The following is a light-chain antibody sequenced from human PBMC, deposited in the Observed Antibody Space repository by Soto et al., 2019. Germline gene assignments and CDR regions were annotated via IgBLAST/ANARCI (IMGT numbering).Light chain of an antibody. CDR2: EGS. V-gene: IGLV2-23*01. J-gene: IGLJ1*01. Sequence: QSALTQPASVSRSPGQSINISCTGTSSDVGSYNLVSWYQQHPGKAPKLMIYEGSKRPSGVSNRFSGSKSGNTASLTISGLQAEDEADYYCCSYAGSSTYVFGTGTKVTVL. CDR1: SSDVGSYNL. CDR3: CSYAGSSTYV.